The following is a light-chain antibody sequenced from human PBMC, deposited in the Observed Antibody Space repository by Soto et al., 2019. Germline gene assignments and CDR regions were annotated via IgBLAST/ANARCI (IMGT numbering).Light chain of an antibody. CDR1: QSVDSS. Sequence: EIVLTQSPATLSLSPGERATLSCRASQSVDSSFAWYQQKAGQAPRLLIYDTSNRATGIAARFSGSGSVTDFTLTISSLESEDFAVYYCQHRTLFGGGTKVEIK. J-gene: IGKJ4*01. V-gene: IGKV3-11*01. CDR2: DTS. CDR3: QHRTL.